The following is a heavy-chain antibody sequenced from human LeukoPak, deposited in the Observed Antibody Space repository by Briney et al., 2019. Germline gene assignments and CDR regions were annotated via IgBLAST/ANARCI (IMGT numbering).Heavy chain of an antibody. V-gene: IGHV4-39*01. D-gene: IGHD2-2*01. CDR3: ARHLLGVVVPAASVVAYYMDV. CDR1: SGSISSSTYY. CDR2: IYYSGST. J-gene: IGHJ6*03. Sequence: SETLSLTCTVSSGSISSSTYYWGWIRQPPGKGLEWIGSIYYSGSTYYNPSLKSRVTISVDTSKNQFSLKLRSVTAADTAVYYCARHLLGVVVPAASVVAYYMDVWGKGTTVTISS.